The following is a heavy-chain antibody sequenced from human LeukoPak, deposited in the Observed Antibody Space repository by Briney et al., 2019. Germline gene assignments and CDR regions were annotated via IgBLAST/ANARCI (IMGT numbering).Heavy chain of an antibody. CDR2: INPNSGGT. CDR1: GYTFTGYY. Sequence: ASVKVSCKASGYTFTGYYMHWVRQAPGQGLEWMGWINPNSGGTNYAQKFQGRVTMTRDTSISTAYMELSRLRSDDTAVYDCARVMTTVTWWFDPWGQGTLVTVSS. CDR3: ARVMTTVTWWFDP. V-gene: IGHV1-2*02. D-gene: IGHD4-11*01. J-gene: IGHJ5*02.